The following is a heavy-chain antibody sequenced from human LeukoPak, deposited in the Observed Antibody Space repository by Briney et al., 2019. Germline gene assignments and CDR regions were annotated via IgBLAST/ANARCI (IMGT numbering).Heavy chain of an antibody. CDR1: GFTVSSIN. V-gene: IGHV3-53*01. CDR2: IYSGGST. D-gene: IGHD3-10*01. CDR3: ARENYYGSGSYYSYFDY. Sequence: GESLRLSCAASGFTVSSINMSWVRRAPGKGREWVSVIYSGGSTYYADSVKGRFTISRDNSKNTLYLQMNSLRAEDTAVYYCARENYYGSGSYYSYFDYWGQGTLVTVSS. J-gene: IGHJ4*02.